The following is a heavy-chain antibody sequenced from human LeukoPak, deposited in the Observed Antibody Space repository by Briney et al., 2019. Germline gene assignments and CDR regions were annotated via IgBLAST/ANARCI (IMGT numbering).Heavy chain of an antibody. J-gene: IGHJ4*02. V-gene: IGHV3-74*01. D-gene: IGHD1-26*01. Sequence: GGSLRLSCGASGFTFSSYWIHWVRQAPGKGLVWVSRINSDGSSTSYADSVKGRFTISRGNAKNTLYLQMDSLRAEDTAVYFCARTEYSGSYFDNWGQRTLVTVSS. CDR1: GFTFSSYW. CDR3: ARTEYSGSYFDN. CDR2: INSDGSST.